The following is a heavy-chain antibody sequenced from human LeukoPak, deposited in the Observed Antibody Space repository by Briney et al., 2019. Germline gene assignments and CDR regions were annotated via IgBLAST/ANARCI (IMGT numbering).Heavy chain of an antibody. Sequence: GGSLRLSCAASGFTYSDYNMNWVRQAPGKGLEWVSYITNGGSTIHHADSVKGRFTISRDNAKKTLYLQMNSLRAEDTAVYYCARSIGLTGGGVDVWGQGTTVTVSS. D-gene: IGHD3-9*01. CDR3: ARSIGLTGGGVDV. CDR1: GFTYSDYN. CDR2: ITNGGSTI. V-gene: IGHV3-11*01. J-gene: IGHJ6*02.